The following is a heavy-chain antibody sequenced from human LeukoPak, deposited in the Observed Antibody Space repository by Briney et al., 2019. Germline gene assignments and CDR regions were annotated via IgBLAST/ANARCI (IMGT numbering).Heavy chain of an antibody. CDR2: IKQDGSEK. V-gene: IGHV3-7*01. CDR1: GFTFSSYG. J-gene: IGHJ4*02. CDR3: ARDRWGCSGGSCYSRRGFDY. D-gene: IGHD2-15*01. Sequence: GGSLRLSCAASGFTFSSYGMHWVRQAPGKGLEWVANIKQDGSEKYYVDSVKGRFTISRDNAKNTLYLQMNSLRAEDTAVYYCARDRWGCSGGSCYSRRGFDYWGQGTLVTVSS.